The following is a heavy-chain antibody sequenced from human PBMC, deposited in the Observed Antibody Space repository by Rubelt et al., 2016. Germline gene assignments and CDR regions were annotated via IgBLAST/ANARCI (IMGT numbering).Heavy chain of an antibody. Sequence: VQLVESGGGLVKPGGSLRLSCVASGFTFNSHGIHWVRQAPGKGLEWVAVISYDGSNKYYADSVKGRFTISRDNSKNTLCLQMNSLRAEDTAVYYCAKDHSRSSTSCYDYWGQGTLVTVSS. D-gene: IGHD2-2*01. CDR2: ISYDGSNK. CDR3: AKDHSRSSTSCYDY. J-gene: IGHJ4*02. V-gene: IGHV3-30*18. CDR1: GFTFNSHG.